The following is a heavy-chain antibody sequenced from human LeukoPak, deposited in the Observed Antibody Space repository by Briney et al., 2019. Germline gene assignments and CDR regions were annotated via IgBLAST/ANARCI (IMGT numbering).Heavy chain of an antibody. CDR2: IRSKANSYAT. J-gene: IGHJ4*02. CDR1: GFTFSGSA. Sequence: PGGSLRLSCAASGFTFSGSAMHWVRQASGKGLEWVGRIRSKANSYATAYAASVKGRFTTSRDDSKNTAYLQMNSLRAEDTAVYYCAREAMVRGVSFFDYWGQGTLVTVSS. V-gene: IGHV3-73*01. D-gene: IGHD3-10*01. CDR3: AREAMVRGVSFFDY.